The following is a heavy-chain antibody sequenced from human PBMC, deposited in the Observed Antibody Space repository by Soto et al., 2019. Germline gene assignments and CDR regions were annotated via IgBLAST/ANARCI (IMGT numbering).Heavy chain of an antibody. J-gene: IGHJ4*02. CDR1: GGFFSSNA. Sequence: QVPLVQSGAEVKKPGSSVKVSCQASGGFFSSNAISWVRQAPGQGLEWMGGILPIFHTTHYAQKFQGRVTITADESTSTAYMELISLKSEDTALYYCATGGRGYSSAPRFYFEYWGQGTLVPVSS. V-gene: IGHV1-69*01. CDR3: ATGGRGYSSAPRFYFEY. D-gene: IGHD5-18*01. CDR2: ILPIFHTT.